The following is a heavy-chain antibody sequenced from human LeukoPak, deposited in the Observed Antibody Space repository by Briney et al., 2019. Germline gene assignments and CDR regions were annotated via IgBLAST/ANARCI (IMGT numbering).Heavy chain of an antibody. CDR3: ARGPIPYSRSWYLQH. CDR1: GVTASINY. Sequence: GSLRLSCAASGVTASINYMSFGCGAPGEGLGWGSVIYSGVSTYYADSVTGRFTSTRDNYTHTLYLQMNSLRAEDPALHYCARGPIPYSRSWYLQHWGQGTLVTVSS. CDR2: IYSGVST. D-gene: IGHD6-13*01. V-gene: IGHV3-53*01. J-gene: IGHJ1*01.